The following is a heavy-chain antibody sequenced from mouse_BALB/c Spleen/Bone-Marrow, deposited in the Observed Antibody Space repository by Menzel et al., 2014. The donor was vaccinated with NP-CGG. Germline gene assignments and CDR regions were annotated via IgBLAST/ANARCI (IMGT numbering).Heavy chain of an antibody. V-gene: IGHV1-7*01. D-gene: IGHD2-1*01. Sequence: VKLVDSGAELAKPGAPVKMSCKASGYTFTSYWMHWVKQRPGQGLEWIGNINPSTGYTEYNQKFKDKATLTADKSSSTAYMQLNSLTSEDSAVYYCARSYGKNVDYWGQGTTLTVSS. CDR3: ARSYGKNVDY. J-gene: IGHJ2*01. CDR2: INPSTGYT. CDR1: GYTFTSYW.